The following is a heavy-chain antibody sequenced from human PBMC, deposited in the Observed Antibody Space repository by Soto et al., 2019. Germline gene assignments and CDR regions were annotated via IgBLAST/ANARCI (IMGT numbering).Heavy chain of an antibody. CDR1: GFTFSSYS. D-gene: IGHD4-4*01. CDR3: ARDSLTTVSDSYYYYGMDV. J-gene: IGHJ6*02. V-gene: IGHV3-21*01. CDR2: ISSSSSYI. Sequence: GGSLRLSCAASGFTFSSYSMNWVRQAPGKGLEWVSSISSSSSYIYYADSVKGRFTISRDNAKNSLYLQMNSLRAEDTAVYYCARDSLTTVSDSYYYYGMDVWGQGTTVTVS.